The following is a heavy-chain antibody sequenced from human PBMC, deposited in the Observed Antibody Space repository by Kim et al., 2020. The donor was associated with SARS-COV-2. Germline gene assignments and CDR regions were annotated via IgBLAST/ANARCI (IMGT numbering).Heavy chain of an antibody. CDR3: ARAAGPYDYYFDY. D-gene: IGHD3-16*01. Sequence: RYPAACQGQVTISADKSTTTAYLQWRSLKASDTAMYYCARAAGPYDYYFDYWGQGTLVTVSS. J-gene: IGHJ4*02. V-gene: IGHV5-51*01.